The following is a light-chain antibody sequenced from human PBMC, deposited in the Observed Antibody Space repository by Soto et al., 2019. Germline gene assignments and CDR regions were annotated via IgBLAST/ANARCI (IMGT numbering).Light chain of an antibody. V-gene: IGLV2-14*03. J-gene: IGLJ1*01. CDR3: NSYTSSSTHV. Sequence: QSVLTQPASVSGPPGQPITISCTGTSSDVGGYNYVSWYQQHPGKAPKLIISDVSNRPSGVSNRFSGSKSGNTASLTISVLQAEDEADYYCNSYTSSSTHVFGTGTKVTVL. CDR2: DVS. CDR1: SSDVGGYNY.